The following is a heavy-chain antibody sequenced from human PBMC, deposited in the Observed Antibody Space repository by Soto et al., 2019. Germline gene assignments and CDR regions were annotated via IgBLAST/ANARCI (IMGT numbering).Heavy chain of an antibody. CDR2: ISYDGSNK. CDR3: AREDGVVQDDIPGPYWLDP. V-gene: IGHV3-30-3*01. CDR1: GFTFSSYA. D-gene: IGHD2-2*02. Sequence: GGSLRLSCAASGFTFSSYAMHWVRQAPGKGLEWVAVISYDGSNKYYADSVKGRFTISRDNSKNTLYLQMNSLRAEETAVYYCAREDGVVQDDIPGPYWLDPWRQGILVTVS. J-gene: IGHJ5*02.